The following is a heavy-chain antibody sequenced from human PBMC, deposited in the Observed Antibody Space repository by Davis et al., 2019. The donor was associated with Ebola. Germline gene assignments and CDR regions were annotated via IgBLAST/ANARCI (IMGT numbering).Heavy chain of an antibody. CDR2: INHSGST. V-gene: IGHV4-34*01. Sequence: SETLSLTCAVYGESFRGYYWSWMRQPPGKGLEWIGEINHSGSTNYNPSLKSRVTISVDTSKNQFSLKLNSVTAADTAVYYCARVYSYGLGNYMDVWGKGTTVTVSS. CDR1: GESFRGYY. CDR3: ARVYSYGLGNYMDV. J-gene: IGHJ6*03. D-gene: IGHD5-18*01.